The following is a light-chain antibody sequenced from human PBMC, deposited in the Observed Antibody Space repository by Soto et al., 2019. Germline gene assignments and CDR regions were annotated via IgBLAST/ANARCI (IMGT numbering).Light chain of an antibody. CDR2: AAS. Sequence: DIQLTQSPSFLSASVGDRVTITCRASQDISYYLAWYQQKPGKVPNLLIYAASTLQPGVPSRFSGSGSGTELTLTISSLQSEDFAVYYCQQYNNWPPITFGQGTRLEIK. J-gene: IGKJ5*01. CDR3: QQYNNWPPIT. V-gene: IGKV1-27*01. CDR1: QDISYY.